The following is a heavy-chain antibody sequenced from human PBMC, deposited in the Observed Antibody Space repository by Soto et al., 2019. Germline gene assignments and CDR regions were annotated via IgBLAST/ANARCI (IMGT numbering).Heavy chain of an antibody. J-gene: IGHJ6*02. CDR2: IYYSGST. V-gene: IGHV4-59*01. CDR1: GGSISSYY. CDR3: ARGGYAGQLRYFDWLPRGDYYGMDV. Sequence: SETLSLTCTVSGGSISSYYWSWIRQPPGKGLEWIGYIYYSGSTNYNPSLKSRVTISVDTSKNQFSLKLSSVTAADTAVYYCARGGYAGQLRYFDWLPRGDYYGMDVWGQGTTVTVSS. D-gene: IGHD3-9*01.